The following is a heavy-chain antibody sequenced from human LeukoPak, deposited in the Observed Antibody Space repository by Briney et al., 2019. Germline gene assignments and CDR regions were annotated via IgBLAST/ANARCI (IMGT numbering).Heavy chain of an antibody. CDR1: GFTFSGYS. CDR2: LSSSSGYI. D-gene: IGHD5-18*01. CDR3: ARVDGYSYGYAFDY. V-gene: IGHV3-21*01. J-gene: IGHJ4*02. Sequence: GGSLRLSCAASGFTFSGYSMNWVRQAPGKGLEWVSSLSSSSGYIYYADSVKGRFTISRDNAKNSLYLQMNSLRAEDTAVYYCARVDGYSYGYAFDYWGQGTLVTVSS.